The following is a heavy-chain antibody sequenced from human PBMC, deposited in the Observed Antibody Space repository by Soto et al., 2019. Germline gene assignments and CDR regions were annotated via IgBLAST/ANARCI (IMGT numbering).Heavy chain of an antibody. D-gene: IGHD2-8*01. CDR3: ARERWPTNGVWDY. CDR1: GFTFSSYD. Sequence: EVQLVESGGGLVQPGGSLRLSCAASGFTFSSYDMHWVRQATGKGLEWVSGIGTAGDTYYPGSVKGRFTISRENAKNSLYLQMNSLRAGDTAVYYCARERWPTNGVWDYWGQGTLVTVSS. CDR2: IGTAGDT. J-gene: IGHJ4*02. V-gene: IGHV3-13*01.